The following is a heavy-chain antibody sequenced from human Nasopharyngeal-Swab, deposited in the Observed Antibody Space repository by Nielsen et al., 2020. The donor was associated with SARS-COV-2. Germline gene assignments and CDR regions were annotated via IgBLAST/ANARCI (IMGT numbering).Heavy chain of an antibody. CDR2: ISSDRSIYT. CDR1: EFSSSDYY. CDR3: ARVEDNFGDYIDY. D-gene: IGHD4-17*01. J-gene: IGHJ4*02. V-gene: IGHV3-11*06. Sequence: GESLKISCAASEFSSSDYYMSWIRQAPGKGLEWVAYISSDRSIYTFYADSVKGRFTISRDTAKNSLSLQMDSLRVEDTAVYFCARVEDNFGDYIDYWGQGTLVAVSS.